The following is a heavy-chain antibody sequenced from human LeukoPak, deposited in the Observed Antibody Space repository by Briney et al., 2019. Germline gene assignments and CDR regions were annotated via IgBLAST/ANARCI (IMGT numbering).Heavy chain of an antibody. CDR1: GFTFNSFA. J-gene: IGHJ3*02. V-gene: IGHV3-48*04. CDR2: ISSSSSTI. CDR3: ARDSEVGLDAFDI. Sequence: GRSLRLSCAASGFTFNSFAMHWVRQAPGKGLEWVSYISSSSSTIYYADSVKGRFTISRDNAKNSLYLQMNSLRAEDTAVYYCARDSEVGLDAFDIWGQGTMVTVSS.